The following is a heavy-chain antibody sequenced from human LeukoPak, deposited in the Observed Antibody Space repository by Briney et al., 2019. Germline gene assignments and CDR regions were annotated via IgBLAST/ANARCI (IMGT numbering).Heavy chain of an antibody. D-gene: IGHD6-19*01. CDR1: GDSISSSSYY. CDR3: ASAVAGPSFYFDS. CDR2: IHYSGRT. Sequence: SETLSLTCTVSGDSISSSSYYWGWIRQPPGKGLEWIGSIHYSGRTYYNPSLKSRVTISVDTSKNQFSLKLSSVTAADTAVYYCASAVAGPSFYFDSWGQGTLVTVSS. J-gene: IGHJ4*02. V-gene: IGHV4-39*07.